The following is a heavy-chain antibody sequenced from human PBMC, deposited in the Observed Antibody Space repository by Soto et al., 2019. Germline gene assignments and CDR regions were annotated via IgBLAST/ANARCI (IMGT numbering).Heavy chain of an antibody. J-gene: IGHJ4*02. V-gene: IGHV3-33*01. CDR3: ASNTYSSGWYDLDY. D-gene: IGHD6-19*01. CDR2: IWYEGRNK. Sequence: QVQLVESGGGVVQHGRSLRLSCAASGFTFSSYGVHWVRQAPGRGLGWVAGIWYEGRNKYYADSVKDRFTISRDNSKNTMHLQMHRLSAEDTAVYYWASNTYSSGWYDLDYWGKGTLVTVSS. CDR1: GFTFSSYG.